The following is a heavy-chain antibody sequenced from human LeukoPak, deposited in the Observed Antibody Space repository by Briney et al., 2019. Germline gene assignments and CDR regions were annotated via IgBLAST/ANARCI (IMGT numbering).Heavy chain of an antibody. J-gene: IGHJ5*02. CDR3: ARVEGGLRTYYDFWSGYESPQFWFDP. V-gene: IGHV4-31*03. D-gene: IGHD3-3*01. CDR1: GGSISSGGYY. Sequence: PSETLSLTCTVSGGSISSGGYYWSWIRQHPGKGLEWIGYIYYSGSTYYNPSLKSRVTISVDTSKNQFSLKLSSVTAADTAVYYCARVEGGLRTYYDFWSGYESPQFWFDPWGQGTLVTVSS. CDR2: IYYSGST.